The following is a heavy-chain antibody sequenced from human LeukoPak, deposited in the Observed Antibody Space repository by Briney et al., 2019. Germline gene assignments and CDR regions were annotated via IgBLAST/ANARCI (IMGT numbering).Heavy chain of an antibody. D-gene: IGHD6-19*01. CDR1: GFTFGDYA. J-gene: IGHJ4*02. V-gene: IGHV3-49*04. CDR2: IRSERFGGAT. CDR3: TRDILSGWYYFDF. Sequence: GRSLRLSCIASGFTFGDYAMSWVRQAPGKGLEWVGFIRSERFGGATEYAASVKGRFTISRDDSKSVAYLHLNSLKTEDTAVYFCTRDILSGWYYFDFWGQGTLVTVSS.